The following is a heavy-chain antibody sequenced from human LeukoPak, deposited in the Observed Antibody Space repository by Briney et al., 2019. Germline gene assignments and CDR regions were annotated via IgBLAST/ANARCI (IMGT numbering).Heavy chain of an antibody. Sequence: GGSLRLSCAASGFTFSSYSMNWIRRAPGKGLEWVSSISSSSSYIYYADSVKGRFTISRDNAKNSLYLQMNSLRAEDTAVYYCARELNSYGYFDYWGQGTLVTVSS. CDR2: ISSSSSYI. J-gene: IGHJ4*02. D-gene: IGHD5-18*01. CDR1: GFTFSSYS. CDR3: ARELNSYGYFDY. V-gene: IGHV3-21*01.